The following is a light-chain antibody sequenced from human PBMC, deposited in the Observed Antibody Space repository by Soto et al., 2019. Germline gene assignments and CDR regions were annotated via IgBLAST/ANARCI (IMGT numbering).Light chain of an antibody. CDR1: ALPKQY. V-gene: IGLV3-25*03. Sequence: SYELTQPPSVSVSPGQTARITCSGDALPKQYAYWYQQKPGQAPVLVIYKDSERPSGIPERFSGSSSGTTVTLTISGVQAEDEADYYCQSADSSGTYGLWVFGGGTKVTVL. CDR3: QSADSSGTYGLWV. CDR2: KDS. J-gene: IGLJ3*02.